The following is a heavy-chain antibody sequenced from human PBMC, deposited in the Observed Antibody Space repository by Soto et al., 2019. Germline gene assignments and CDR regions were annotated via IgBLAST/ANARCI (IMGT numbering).Heavy chain of an antibody. D-gene: IGHD2-15*01. CDR2: ISGSGGST. Sequence: GGSLRLSCAASGFTFSSYAMSWVRQAPGKGLEWVSAISGSGGSTYYADSVKGRFTISRDNSKNTLYLQMNSLRAEDTAVYYCAKELEDIVVVVAAISFDYWGQGTLVTVSS. CDR1: GFTFSSYA. V-gene: IGHV3-23*01. J-gene: IGHJ4*02. CDR3: AKELEDIVVVVAAISFDY.